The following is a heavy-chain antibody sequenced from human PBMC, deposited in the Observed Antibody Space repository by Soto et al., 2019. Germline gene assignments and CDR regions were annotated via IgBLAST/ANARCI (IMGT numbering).Heavy chain of an antibody. V-gene: IGHV4-39*01. D-gene: IGHD2-8*01. CDR1: GGSISSSSYY. CDR2: IYYSGRT. Sequence: SETLSLTCTVSGGSISSSSYYWGWIRQPPGKGLEWFGSIYYSGRTYYNPSLKSRVTISVDTSNNQFSLKLSSVTAADTAVYYCARRGLDCTNGVCSDYWGQGTLVTVSS. CDR3: ARRGLDCTNGVCSDY. J-gene: IGHJ4*02.